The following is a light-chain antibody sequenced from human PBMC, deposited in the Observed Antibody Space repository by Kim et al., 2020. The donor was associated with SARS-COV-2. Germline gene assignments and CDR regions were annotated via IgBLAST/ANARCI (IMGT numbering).Light chain of an antibody. J-gene: IGLJ3*02. CDR2: DVT. CDR3: NSYTTTSTWV. CDR1: SSDVSTYNY. V-gene: IGLV2-14*04. Sequence: GQSITIFCTGTSSDVSTYNYVSWYQQHPGKAPKLMIYDVTKRPSGVSNRFSGSKSGNTASLTISGLQAEDEAHYYCNSYTTTSTWVFGGGTQLTVL.